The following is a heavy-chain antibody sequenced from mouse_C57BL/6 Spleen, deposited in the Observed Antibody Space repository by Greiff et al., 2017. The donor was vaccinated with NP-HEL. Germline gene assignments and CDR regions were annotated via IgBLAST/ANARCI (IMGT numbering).Heavy chain of an antibody. D-gene: IGHD3-3*01. CDR2: ISGGGGNT. J-gene: IGHJ2*01. Sequence: EVMLVESGGGLVKPGGSLKLSCAASGFTFSSYTMSWVRQTPEKRLEWVATISGGGGNTYYPDRVKGRFTISRDNAKNTLYLQMSSLRSEDTALYYCARQGAGSTVFDYWGQGTTLTVSS. CDR1: GFTFSSYT. CDR3: ARQGAGSTVFDY. V-gene: IGHV5-9*01.